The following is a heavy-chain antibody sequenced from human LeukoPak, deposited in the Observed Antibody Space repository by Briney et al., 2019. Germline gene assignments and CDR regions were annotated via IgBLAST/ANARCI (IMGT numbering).Heavy chain of an antibody. CDR3: ARRTRGGSGLDY. Sequence: GGSLRLSCAASGFTFSNAWMSWIRQAPGKGLEWVSYISSSGSTIYYADSVKGRFTISRDNAKNSLYLQMNSLRAEDTAVYYCARRTRGGSGLDYWGQGTLVTVSS. V-gene: IGHV3-11*01. CDR2: ISSSGSTI. J-gene: IGHJ4*02. D-gene: IGHD3-10*01. CDR1: GFTFSNAW.